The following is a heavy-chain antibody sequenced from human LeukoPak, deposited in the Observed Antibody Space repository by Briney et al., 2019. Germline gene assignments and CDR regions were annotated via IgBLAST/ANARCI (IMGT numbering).Heavy chain of an antibody. CDR2: IYYSGST. J-gene: IGHJ3*02. CDR1: GGSISNYY. D-gene: IGHD1-1*01. CDR3: ARDLSRGTWSQIAFDI. Sequence: SETLSLTCTVSGGSISNYYWGWIRQPPGEGLEWIGSIYYSGSTYYNSSLQSRVTISVHMSNNQFALKLSSVTAADTAVYYCARDLSRGTWSQIAFDIWGQGTMVTVSS. V-gene: IGHV4-39*06.